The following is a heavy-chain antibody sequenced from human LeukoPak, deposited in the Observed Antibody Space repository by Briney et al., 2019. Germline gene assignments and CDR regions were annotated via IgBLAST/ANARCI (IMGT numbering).Heavy chain of an antibody. CDR2: ISGSGGST. V-gene: IGHV3-23*01. D-gene: IGHD2-2*01. CDR1: GGTFSSYA. CDR3: AKPSPVGY. J-gene: IGHJ4*02. Sequence: SCKASGGTFSSYAISWVRQAPGKGLEWISAISGSGGSTYYADSVKGRFTISRDNSKNTLYLQMNSLRAEDTAVYYCAKPSPVGYWGQGTLVTVSS.